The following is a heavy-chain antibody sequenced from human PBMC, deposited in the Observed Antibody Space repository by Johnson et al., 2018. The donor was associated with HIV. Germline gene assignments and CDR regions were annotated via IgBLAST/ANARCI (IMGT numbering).Heavy chain of an antibody. J-gene: IGHJ3*02. CDR3: ARDQTYYYDTSGYQGAFDI. D-gene: IGHD3-22*01. Sequence: VQLVESGGSVVRPGGSLRLSCAASGFTFDDYGMSWVRQAPGRGLDWVGNINQDGTEKSYADSVKGRFTISRDNAKNSLYLQMNSLRGEDTAVYYCARDQTYYYDTSGYQGAFDIWGQGTMVSVSS. CDR2: INQDGTEK. CDR1: GFTFDDYG. V-gene: IGHV3-7*01.